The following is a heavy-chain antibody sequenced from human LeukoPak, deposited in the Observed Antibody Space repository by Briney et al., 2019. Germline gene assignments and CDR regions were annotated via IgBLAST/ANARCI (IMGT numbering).Heavy chain of an antibody. D-gene: IGHD1-20*01. CDR1: GGSISAYY. CDR2: IYYSGKT. CDR3: ARGVITGNPQYVDY. J-gene: IGHJ4*02. Sequence: PSETLSLTCTVSGGSISAYYWSWIRQPPGKGLQWLGYIYYSGKTNYNSSLKSRVTISLDTSKNQFSLKLSSVTAADTAVYYCARGVITGNPQYVDYWGQGTLVTVSS. V-gene: IGHV4-59*01.